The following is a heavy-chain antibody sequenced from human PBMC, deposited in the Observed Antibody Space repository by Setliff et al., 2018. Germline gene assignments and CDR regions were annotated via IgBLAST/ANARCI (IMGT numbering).Heavy chain of an antibody. D-gene: IGHD6-6*01. CDR3: ARGYAARVGFGNWLDP. CDR2: INHSGST. J-gene: IGHJ5*02. CDR1: GGSFSDYY. Sequence: SETLSLTCTVYGGSFSDYYWGWVRQPPGKGLEWIGEINHSGSTNYIPSLKSRLTISVDTSKNQFSLKLSSVTAADTAVFYCARGYAARVGFGNWLDPWGQGTLVTVSS. V-gene: IGHV4-34*01.